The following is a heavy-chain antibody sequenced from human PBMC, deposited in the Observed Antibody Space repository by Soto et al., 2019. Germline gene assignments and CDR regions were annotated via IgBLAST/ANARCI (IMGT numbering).Heavy chain of an antibody. J-gene: IGHJ6*02. Sequence: GGSLRLSCAASGFTFSSYGMHWVRQAPGKGLEWVAVIWYDGSNKYYADSVKGRFTISRDNSKNTLYLQMNSLRAEDTAVYYCARDKYTGYSSGDESPYGMDVWGQGTTVTVSS. V-gene: IGHV3-33*01. CDR2: IWYDGSNK. CDR1: GFTFSSYG. D-gene: IGHD6-19*01. CDR3: ARDKYTGYSSGDESPYGMDV.